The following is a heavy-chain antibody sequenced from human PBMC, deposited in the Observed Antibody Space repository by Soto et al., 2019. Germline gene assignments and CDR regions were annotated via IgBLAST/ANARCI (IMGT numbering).Heavy chain of an antibody. CDR3: VRDSHGDY. CDR1: GLPIIRSW. V-gene: IGHV3-74*01. CDR2: IDGEGRTDGPPI. J-gene: IGHJ4*02. Sequence: EVQLVESGGGLVQPGGPLRFSCAASGLPIIRSWMNWVRQAPGKGLVWFSRIDGEGRTDGPPIDYADSVRGRFTISRDNAKNTLYLQMNSLRAEDTGVYYCVRDSHGDYWGQGTLVTVSS.